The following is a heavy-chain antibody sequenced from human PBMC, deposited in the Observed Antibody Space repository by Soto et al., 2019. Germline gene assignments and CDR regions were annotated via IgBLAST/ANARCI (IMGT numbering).Heavy chain of an antibody. D-gene: IGHD3-10*01. CDR3: ARDRSYYGSAWFDT. J-gene: IGHJ5*02. CDR1: GYTFTSYG. Sequence: ASVKVSCKASGYTFTSYGISWVRQAPGQGLEWMGWISAYNGNTNYAQKLQGRVTMTTDTSTSTAYMELRSLRSDDTAVYYCARDRSYYGSAWFDTWGQGTLVTVSS. CDR2: ISAYNGNT. V-gene: IGHV1-18*01.